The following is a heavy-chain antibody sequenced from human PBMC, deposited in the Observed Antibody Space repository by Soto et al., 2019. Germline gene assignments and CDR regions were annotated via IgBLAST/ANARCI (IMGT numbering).Heavy chain of an antibody. Sequence: QVQLVESGGGVVQPGRSLRLSCAASGFTFSSYAMHWVRQAPGKGLEWEAVISYDGSNKYYADSVKGRFTISRDNSKNTLYLQMNSLRAEDTAVYYCARDGLLGYFDYWGQGTLVTVSS. D-gene: IGHD2-15*01. CDR3: ARDGLLGYFDY. CDR2: ISYDGSNK. V-gene: IGHV3-30-3*01. J-gene: IGHJ4*02. CDR1: GFTFSSYA.